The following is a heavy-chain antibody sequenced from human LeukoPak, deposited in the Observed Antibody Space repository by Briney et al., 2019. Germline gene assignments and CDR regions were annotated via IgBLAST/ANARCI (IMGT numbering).Heavy chain of an antibody. V-gene: IGHV4-39*01. J-gene: IGHJ4*02. CDR3: ASLDYDTSTGRRSIDY. D-gene: IGHD3-9*01. CDR1: GGSISSTSYY. Sequence: SETLSLTCTVSGGSISSTSYYWGWIRQPPGKGLEWIGSINYSGSTYYNPSLKTPVTTSVDTSKNQFSLRLSSVTAADTAVYYCASLDYDTSTGRRSIDYWGQGTLVTVSS. CDR2: INYSGST.